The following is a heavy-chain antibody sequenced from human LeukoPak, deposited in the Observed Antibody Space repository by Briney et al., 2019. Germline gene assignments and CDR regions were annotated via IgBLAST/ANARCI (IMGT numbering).Heavy chain of an antibody. CDR2: IYNSGNT. J-gene: IGHJ6*02. Sequence: PSETLSLTCTVSGGSISSYYWSWIRQPPGQGLEWIGYIYNSGNTYFNPSLKSRVTISVDTSKSQFSLKLNSVTAADTAIYYCARDRVDIVVVPATIPHYYGVDVWGQGTTVTVSS. D-gene: IGHD2-2*02. CDR3: ARDRVDIVVVPATIPHYYGVDV. V-gene: IGHV4-59*01. CDR1: GGSISSYY.